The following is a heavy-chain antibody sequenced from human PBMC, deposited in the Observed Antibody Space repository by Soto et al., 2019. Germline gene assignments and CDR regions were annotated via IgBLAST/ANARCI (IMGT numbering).Heavy chain of an antibody. Sequence: VASVKVSCKASGGTFSSYAISWVRQAPGQGLEWMGGIIPIFGTANYAQKFQGRVTITADESTSTAYMELSSLRSEDTAVYYCARAGIPRYVMYFWGQGTTVTVS. CDR3: ARAGIPRYVMYF. CDR1: GGTFSSYA. J-gene: IGHJ6*02. V-gene: IGHV1-69*13. CDR2: IIPIFGTA. D-gene: IGHD1-20*01.